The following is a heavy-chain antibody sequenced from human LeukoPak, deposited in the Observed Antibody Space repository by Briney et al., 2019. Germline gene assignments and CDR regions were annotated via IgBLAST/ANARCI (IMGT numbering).Heavy chain of an antibody. CDR2: INHSGST. CDR1: GGSFSGYY. V-gene: IGHV4-34*01. J-gene: IGHJ5*02. Sequence: PSETLSLTCAVYGGSFSGYYWSWIRQPPGKGLEWIGEINHSGSTNYNPSLKSRVTISVDTSKNQFSLKLSSVTAADTAVYYCARGLVRTAMVTLSWFDPWGQGTLVTVSS. CDR3: ARGLVRTAMVTLSWFDP. D-gene: IGHD5-18*01.